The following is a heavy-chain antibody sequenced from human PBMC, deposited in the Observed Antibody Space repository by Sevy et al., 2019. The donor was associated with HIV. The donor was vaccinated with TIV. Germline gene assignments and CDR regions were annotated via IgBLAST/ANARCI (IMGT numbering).Heavy chain of an antibody. D-gene: IGHD2-2*03. CDR3: ASVLVGYCSSTSCRSYYYYGMDV. J-gene: IGHJ6*02. CDR1: GYTFTGYY. CDR2: INPNSGGI. V-gene: IGHV1-2*02. Sequence: ASVKVSCKASGYTFTGYYMHWVRQAPGQGLEWMGWINPNSGGINYAQKFQGRVTMTRERSISTAYMELRGLRSDDTDVYYCASVLVGYCSSTSCRSYYYYGMDVWGQGTTVTVSS.